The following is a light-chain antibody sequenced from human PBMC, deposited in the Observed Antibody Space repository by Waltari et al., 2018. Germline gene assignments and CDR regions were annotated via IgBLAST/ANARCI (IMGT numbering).Light chain of an antibody. V-gene: IGLV3-21*02. CDR1: NIETKN. J-gene: IGLJ1*01. Sequence: SYVLTQPPSVSVAPGQMARITCGGDNIETKNVHWYQLKPGRAPVLVVHDDKDRPSGIPKRFSGSNAGNTATLTISRAGAGDEADYYCQVWDSSSYVFGSGTKVTVL. CDR3: QVWDSSSYV. CDR2: DDK.